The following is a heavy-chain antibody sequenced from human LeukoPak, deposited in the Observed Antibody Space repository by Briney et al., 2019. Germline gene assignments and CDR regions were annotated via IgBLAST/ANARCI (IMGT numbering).Heavy chain of an antibody. V-gene: IGHV1-2*02. D-gene: IGHD6-19*01. CDR2: INPNSDDT. J-gene: IGHJ4*02. CDR3: ARGYVNGWFLDY. CDR1: GYTFTGYY. Sequence: GASVKVSCKASGYTFTGYYMHWVRLAPGQGLEWMGWINPNSDDTIYAQKFQGRVTVTSDTSISPAYMELSRLRSDDTAAYYCARGYVNGWFLDYWGQGTLVTVSS.